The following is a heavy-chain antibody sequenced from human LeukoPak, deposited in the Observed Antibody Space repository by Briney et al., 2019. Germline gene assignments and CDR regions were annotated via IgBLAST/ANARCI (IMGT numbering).Heavy chain of an antibody. J-gene: IGHJ4*02. CDR1: GGTFSSYA. Sequence: ASVKVSCTASGGTFSSYAISWVRQAPGQGLEWMGMIYPRDGSTSYAQKFQGRVTVTGDTSTSTVHMELSGLRSEDTAVYYCARDQEGFDYWGQGTLVTVSS. V-gene: IGHV1-46*01. CDR3: ARDQEGFDY. CDR2: IYPRDGST.